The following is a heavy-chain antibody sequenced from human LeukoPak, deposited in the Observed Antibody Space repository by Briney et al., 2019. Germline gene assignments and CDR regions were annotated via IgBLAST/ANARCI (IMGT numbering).Heavy chain of an antibody. D-gene: IGHD5-18*01. J-gene: IGHJ4*02. Sequence: ASVKVSCKTSGYTFTDYAIHWVRQAPGQRLEWMGWINTGNGNTKYSQKFQDRVTITRDTSATAAYMELSSLRSEDTAVYYCARDRAMADYWGQGTLVTVSS. CDR2: INTGNGNT. CDR3: ARDRAMADY. V-gene: IGHV1-3*04. CDR1: GYTFTDYA.